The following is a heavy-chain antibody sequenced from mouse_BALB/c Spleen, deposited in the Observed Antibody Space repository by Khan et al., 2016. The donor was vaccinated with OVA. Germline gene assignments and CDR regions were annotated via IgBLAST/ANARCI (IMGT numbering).Heavy chain of an antibody. CDR2: IRLKSDDSVT. CDR1: GFTFSNHW. V-gene: IGHV6-6*02. CDR3: WILL. J-gene: IGHJ2*01. Sequence: EVKLEESGGGLVQPGGSMKLSCVASGFTFSNHWINWVRQSPEKGLAGVAEIRLKSDDSVTHYAVSVKGRFTISRDDSKSSVYLQMNNLRAEDTGMYYCWILLWGQGTTLTVSS.